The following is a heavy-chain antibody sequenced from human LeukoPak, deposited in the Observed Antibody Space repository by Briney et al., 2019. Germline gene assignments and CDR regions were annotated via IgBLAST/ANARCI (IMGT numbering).Heavy chain of an antibody. J-gene: IGHJ4*02. CDR1: GFTFSNYW. D-gene: IGHD2-15*01. CDR2: INSDGSST. CDR3: ARVQVRFCSGSSCYYEYYFDS. V-gene: IGHV3-74*01. Sequence: PGGSLRLSCAASGFTFSNYWMHWVRQAPGKGLVWVSHINSDGSSTSYADSVKGRFTISRDNAENTLNLQMNTLRAEGAAVYYCARVQVRFCSGSSCYYEYYFDSWGPGALVTVSS.